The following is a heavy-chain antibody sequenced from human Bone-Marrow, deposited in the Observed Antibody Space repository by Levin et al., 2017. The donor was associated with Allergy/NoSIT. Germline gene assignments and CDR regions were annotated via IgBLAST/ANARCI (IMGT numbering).Heavy chain of an antibody. CDR3: TTDPCGGGCYNDY. Sequence: GGSLRLSCAASGLTFNNAWMSWVRQGAGKGLEWVGRIKSKAAGGATDYAAPVEGRFTISREDSKNMVYLQMDSLKSEDTAVYYCTTDPCGGGCYNDYWGQGTLVTVSS. D-gene: IGHD2-21*02. V-gene: IGHV3-15*01. J-gene: IGHJ4*02. CDR1: GLTFNNAW. CDR2: IKSKAAGGAT.